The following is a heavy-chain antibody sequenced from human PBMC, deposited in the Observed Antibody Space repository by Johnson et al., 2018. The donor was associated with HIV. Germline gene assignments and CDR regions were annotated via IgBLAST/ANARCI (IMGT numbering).Heavy chain of an antibody. V-gene: IGHV3-53*02. D-gene: IGHD6-13*01. CDR3: ARDQFYSSSWYDTFDI. Sequence: VQLVETGGGLIQPGGSLRLSCAASGFTVSSNYMSWVRHAPVKALEWVLVIYSGGSTYYADPVTGRITTSRDSSKNTLYLQMNSLRAEDTAVYYCARDQFYSSSWYDTFDIWGQGTMVTVSS. CDR1: GFTVSSNY. CDR2: IYSGGST. J-gene: IGHJ3*02.